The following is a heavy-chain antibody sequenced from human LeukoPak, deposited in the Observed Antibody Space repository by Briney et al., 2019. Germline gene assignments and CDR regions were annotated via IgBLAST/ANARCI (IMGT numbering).Heavy chain of an antibody. V-gene: IGHV3-48*01. CDR2: ISISGTTI. J-gene: IGHJ4*02. CDR1: GFTFSSYS. Sequence: PGGSLRLSCEASGFTFSSYSMNWVRQAPGKGLEWISFISISGTTISYAESVKGRFTISRDSAKNLLYLQMSSLGAEDTAVYYCARARSGWGRLVPMDYWGQGTLVTVSS. D-gene: IGHD6-19*01. CDR3: ARARSGWGRLVPMDY.